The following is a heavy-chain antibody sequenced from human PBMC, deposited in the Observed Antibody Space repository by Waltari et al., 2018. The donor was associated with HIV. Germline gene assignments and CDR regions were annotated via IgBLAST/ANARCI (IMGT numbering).Heavy chain of an antibody. D-gene: IGHD4-4*01. Sequence: EVQLEQSGAEMKKPGESLRISCKASGYNFGGYWISWVRQIPGKGLEWMGIICPGDSNTRYSPSFRGQVTISADKSINTTFLQWTTLKASDSAIYYCATGPDHYCDFWGQGTQVTVSS. J-gene: IGHJ4*02. CDR1: GYNFGGYW. CDR3: ATGPDHYCDF. CDR2: ICPGDSNT. V-gene: IGHV5-51*01.